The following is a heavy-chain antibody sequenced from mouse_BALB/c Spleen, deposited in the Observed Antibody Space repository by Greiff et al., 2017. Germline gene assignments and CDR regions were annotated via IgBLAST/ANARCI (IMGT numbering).Heavy chain of an antibody. D-gene: IGHD1-1*01. J-gene: IGHJ4*01. Sequence: QVQLQQPGAELVKPGASVKLSCKASGYTFTSYWMHWVKQRPGQGLEWIGEINPSNGRTNYNEKFKSKATLTVDKSSSTAYMQLSSLTSEDSAVYYCAREDYYGSSYDAMDYWGQGTSVTVSS. CDR3: AREDYYGSSYDAMDY. V-gene: IGHV1S81*02. CDR1: GYTFTSYW. CDR2: INPSNGRT.